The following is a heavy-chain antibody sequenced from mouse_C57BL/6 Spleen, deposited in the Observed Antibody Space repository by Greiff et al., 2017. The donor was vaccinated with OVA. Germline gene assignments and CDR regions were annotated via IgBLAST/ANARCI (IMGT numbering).Heavy chain of an antibody. CDR1: GYSITSGYY. J-gene: IGHJ2*01. Sequence: EVQLVESGPGLVKPSQSLSLTCSVTGYSITSGYYWNWIRQFPGNKLEWMGYISYDGSNNYNPSLKNRISITRDTSKNQFFLKLNSVTTEDTATYYCARRGSSYDFDYWGQGTTLTVSS. CDR2: ISYDGSN. CDR3: ARRGSSYDFDY. D-gene: IGHD1-1*01. V-gene: IGHV3-6*01.